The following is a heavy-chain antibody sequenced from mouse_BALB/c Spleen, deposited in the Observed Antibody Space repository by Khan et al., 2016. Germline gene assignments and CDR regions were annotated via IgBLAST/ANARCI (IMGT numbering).Heavy chain of an antibody. Sequence: VQLKESGPGLVAPSQSLSITCTVSGFSLTGYGVNWVRQPPGKGLEWLGKIWGDGRTDYNSALKSRVSISKDNSKSPVFLKMNSLQTDDTANYYCSSDYDGFAYWGQGTLVIVSA. J-gene: IGHJ3*01. CDR1: GFSLTGYG. D-gene: IGHD2-12*01. CDR3: SSDYDGFAY. CDR2: IWGDGRT. V-gene: IGHV2-6-7*01.